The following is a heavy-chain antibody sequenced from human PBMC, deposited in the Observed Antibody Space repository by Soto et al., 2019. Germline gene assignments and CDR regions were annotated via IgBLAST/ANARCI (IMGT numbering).Heavy chain of an antibody. J-gene: IGHJ6*03. D-gene: IGHD2-2*01. CDR3: ARDGAFCSGTGCRDYYHYMDF. CDR1: GFSFSDYS. V-gene: IGHV3-21*01. Sequence: EVQLVKSGGGLVKPGGSLRLSCAASGFSFSDYSMNWVRQAPGKGLEWVSSISGSTSYTYYADSLQGRFTVSRDNAEKSLYLQMNSLRAEDTAVYYCARDGAFCSGTGCRDYYHYMDFWGKGTTVTVSS. CDR2: ISGSTSYT.